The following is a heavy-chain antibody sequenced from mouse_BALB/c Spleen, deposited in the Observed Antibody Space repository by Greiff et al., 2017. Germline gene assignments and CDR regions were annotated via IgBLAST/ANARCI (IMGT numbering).Heavy chain of an antibody. J-gene: IGHJ3*01. V-gene: IGHV2-9*02. D-gene: IGHD2-14*01. CDR2: IWAGGST. Sequence: QVQLKESGPGLVAPSQSLSITCTVSGFSLTSYGVHWVRQPPGKGLEWLGVIWAGGSTNYNSALMSRLSISKDNSKSQVFLKMNSLQTDDTAMYYCARDGGVRRALFAYWGQGTLVTVSA. CDR3: ARDGGVRRALFAY. CDR1: GFSLTSYG.